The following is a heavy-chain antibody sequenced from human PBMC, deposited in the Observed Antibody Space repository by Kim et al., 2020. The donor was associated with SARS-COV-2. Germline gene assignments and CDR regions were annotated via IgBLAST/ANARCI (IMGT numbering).Heavy chain of an antibody. Sequence: SETLSLTCTVSGVSIATSKNYWGWIRQPPGKGLEWIGYIFYTGYPYYSPSLTSRVSISVDTSKNQFSLNLTSVTPTDTAVYYCARQTGLLGYVFRSWGQG. CDR3: ARQTGLLGYVFRS. V-gene: IGHV4-39*01. D-gene: IGHD1-1*01. CDR1: GVSIATSKNY. CDR2: IFYTGYP. J-gene: IGHJ1*01.